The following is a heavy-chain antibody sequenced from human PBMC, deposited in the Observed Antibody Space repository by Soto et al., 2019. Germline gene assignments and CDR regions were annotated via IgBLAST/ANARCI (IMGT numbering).Heavy chain of an antibody. J-gene: IGHJ3*02. Sequence: GASVKVSCKASGYTFTSYYINWVRQATGQGLEWMGWMNPNSGNTGYAQKFQGRVTMTRNTSISTAYMELSSLRSEDTAVYYCARHPGYCSGGSCVYAFDIWGQGTMVTVSS. V-gene: IGHV1-8*02. CDR3: ARHPGYCSGGSCVYAFDI. CDR1: GYTFTSYY. CDR2: MNPNSGNT. D-gene: IGHD2-15*01.